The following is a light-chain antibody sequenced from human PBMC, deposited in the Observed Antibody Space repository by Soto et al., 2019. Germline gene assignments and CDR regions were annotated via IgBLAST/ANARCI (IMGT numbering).Light chain of an antibody. Sequence: EIVLTQSPATLSLSPGERATLSCRASQSLSSNFLAWYQQKPGQPPRLLIYDSSTRATGFPDRFSGSGSGTDFTLTIIRLEPEDFAVYYCQQYGSSRSTFGGGTKVDIK. CDR2: DSS. CDR3: QQYGSSRST. V-gene: IGKV3-20*01. J-gene: IGKJ4*01. CDR1: QSLSSNF.